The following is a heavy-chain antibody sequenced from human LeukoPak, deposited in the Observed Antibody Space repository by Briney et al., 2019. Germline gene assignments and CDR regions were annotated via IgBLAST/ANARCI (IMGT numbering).Heavy chain of an antibody. CDR3: AREPQHYYDSSGYRGVWAFDI. CDR1: GGSISSYY. CDR2: IYYSGST. Sequence: SETLSLTCTVSGGSISSYYWSWIRQPPGKGLEWIGYIYYSGSTNYNPSLKSRVTMSVDTSKNQFSLKLSSVTAADTAVYYCAREPQHYYDSSGYRGVWAFDIWGQGTMVTVSS. D-gene: IGHD3-22*01. J-gene: IGHJ3*02. V-gene: IGHV4-59*12.